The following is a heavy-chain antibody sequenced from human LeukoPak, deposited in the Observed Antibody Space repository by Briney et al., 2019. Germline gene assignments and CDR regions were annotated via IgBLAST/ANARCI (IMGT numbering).Heavy chain of an antibody. J-gene: IGHJ4*02. CDR2: INTDGSIT. V-gene: IGHV3-74*01. CDR3: ARDRLLVDY. Sequence: PGGSLRLSCAASGFTFRDYWIHWVRQAPGKGLVWVSRINTDGSITNYADSVKGRFSISRDNAKNTLYLQMSSLRAEDTAVYYCARDRLLVDYWGQGTLVTVSS. D-gene: IGHD2-15*01. CDR1: GFTFRDYW.